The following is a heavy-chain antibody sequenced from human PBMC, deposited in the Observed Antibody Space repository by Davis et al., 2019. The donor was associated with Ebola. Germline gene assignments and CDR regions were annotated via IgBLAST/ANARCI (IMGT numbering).Heavy chain of an antibody. Sequence: AASVKVSCKASGYTFTCYAMHWVRQAPGQRLEWMGWINAGNGNTKYSQKFQGRVTITRDTSASTAYMELSSLRSEDTAVYYCARPPGGSYSFDYWGQGTLVTVSS. CDR2: INAGNGNT. J-gene: IGHJ4*02. CDR3: ARPPGGSYSFDY. V-gene: IGHV1-3*01. CDR1: GYTFTCYA. D-gene: IGHD1-26*01.